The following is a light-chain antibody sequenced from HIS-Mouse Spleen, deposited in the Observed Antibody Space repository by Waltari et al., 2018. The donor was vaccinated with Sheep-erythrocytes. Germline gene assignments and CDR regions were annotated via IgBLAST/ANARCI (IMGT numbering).Light chain of an antibody. CDR1: SSDVGSYNL. J-gene: IGLJ3*02. CDR2: EGS. Sequence: QSALTQPASVSGSPGQSITTSCTGTSSDVGSYNLVSWFQQPPGNAPKLMIYEGSKWPSGVSNRFSGSKSGNTASLTISGLQAEDEADYYCCSYAGSSTWVFGGGTKLTVL. V-gene: IGLV2-23*01. CDR3: CSYAGSSTWV.